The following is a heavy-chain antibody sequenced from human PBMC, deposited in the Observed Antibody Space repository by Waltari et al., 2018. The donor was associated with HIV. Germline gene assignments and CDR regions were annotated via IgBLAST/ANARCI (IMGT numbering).Heavy chain of an antibody. CDR2: ISGSGYST. D-gene: IGHD6-13*01. J-gene: IGHJ6*02. Sequence: EVQLLESGGGLVQHGGSLRLSCAASGFTVSTFPVNWVRQAPGKGLEWVSAISGSGYSTYYAESVKGRFTISRDNSKNKLYLQMNSLRAEDTAVYFCVKEHQYSHTWYSFYGMDVWGQGTTVTVSS. CDR1: GFTVSTFP. CDR3: VKEHQYSHTWYSFYGMDV. V-gene: IGHV3-23*01.